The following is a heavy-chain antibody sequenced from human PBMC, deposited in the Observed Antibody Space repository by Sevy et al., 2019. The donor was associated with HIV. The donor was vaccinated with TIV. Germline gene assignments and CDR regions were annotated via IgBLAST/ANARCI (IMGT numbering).Heavy chain of an antibody. D-gene: IGHD2-2*01. J-gene: IGHJ6*02. CDR3: ARGRYIVLVPAAMTLGQYYYYGMDV. CDR2: IIPIFGTA. V-gene: IGHV1-69*13. CDR1: GGTFSSYA. Sequence: ASVKVSCKASGGTFSSYAISWVRQAPGQGLEWMGGIIPIFGTANYAQKFQGRVTITADESTSTAYMELSSLRSEDTAVNYCARGRYIVLVPAAMTLGQYYYYGMDVWGQGTTVTVSS.